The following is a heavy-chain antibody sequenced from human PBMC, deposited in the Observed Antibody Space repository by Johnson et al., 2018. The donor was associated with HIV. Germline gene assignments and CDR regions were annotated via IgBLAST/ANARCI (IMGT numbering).Heavy chain of an antibody. CDR3: AKGRDYYDSSDYSSDAFDI. J-gene: IGHJ3*02. Sequence: VQLVESGGGVVQPGRSLRLSCAASGFTFDDYAMHWVRQGPGKGLEWVSGISWNSGRIGYGNSMNGRFTISRDNAKNSLYLQMNSLRPEDTALYYCAKGRDYYDSSDYSSDAFDIWGQGTMVIVSS. V-gene: IGHV3-9*01. CDR2: ISWNSGRI. CDR1: GFTFDDYA. D-gene: IGHD3-22*01.